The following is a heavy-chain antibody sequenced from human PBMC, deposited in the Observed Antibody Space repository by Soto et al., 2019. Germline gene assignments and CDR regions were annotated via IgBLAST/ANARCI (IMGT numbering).Heavy chain of an antibody. V-gene: IGHV1-69*13. CDR3: ARVLGYSYVDYYGMDV. CDR2: IIPIFGTA. D-gene: IGHD5-18*01. CDR1: GGTFSSYA. Sequence: SVKVSCKASGGTFSSYAISWVRQAPGQGLEWMGGIIPIFGTANYAQKFQGRVTITADESTSTAYMELSSLRSEDTAVYYCARVLGYSYVDYYGMDVWGQGTTVTVSS. J-gene: IGHJ6*02.